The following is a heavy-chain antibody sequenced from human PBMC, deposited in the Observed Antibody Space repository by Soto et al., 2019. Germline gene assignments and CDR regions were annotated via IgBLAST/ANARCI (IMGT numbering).Heavy chain of an antibody. D-gene: IGHD3-9*01. CDR2: IYYSGST. V-gene: IGHV4-61*01. Sequence: SETLSLTCTVSGGSVSSGSYYWSWIRQPPGKGLEWIGYIYYSGSTNYNPSLKSRVTISVDTSKNQFSLKLTSVTAADTAVYYCARDRGLRYFDWASANDAFDIWGQGTMVTVSS. CDR3: ARDRGLRYFDWASANDAFDI. J-gene: IGHJ3*02. CDR1: GGSVSSGSYY.